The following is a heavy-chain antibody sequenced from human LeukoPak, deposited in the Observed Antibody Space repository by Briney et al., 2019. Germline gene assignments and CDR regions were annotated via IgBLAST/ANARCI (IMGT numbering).Heavy chain of an antibody. CDR2: INSDGSST. CDR3: ARDYYDKGFDY. CDR1: GFTFSSYD. J-gene: IGHJ4*02. V-gene: IGHV3-74*01. Sequence: GGSLRLSCAASGFTFSSYDMHWVRQAPGKGLVWVSRINSDGSSTSYADSVKGRFTISRDNAKNTLYLQMNSLRAEDTAVYYCARDYYDKGFDYWGQGTLVTVSS. D-gene: IGHD3-22*01.